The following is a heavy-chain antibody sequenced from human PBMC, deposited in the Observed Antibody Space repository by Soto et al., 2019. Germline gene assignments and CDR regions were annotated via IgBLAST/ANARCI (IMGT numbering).Heavy chain of an antibody. CDR1: GFTFSSYA. J-gene: IGHJ6*02. CDR3: ARDLGPRASGYYPYYYYGMDV. V-gene: IGHV3-30-3*01. Sequence: GGSLRLSCAASGFTFSSYAMHWVRQAPGKGLEWVAVISYDGSNKYYADSVKGRFTISRDNSKNTLYLQMNSLRAEDTAVYYCARDLGPRASGYYPYYYYGMDVWGQGTTVTVSS. CDR2: ISYDGSNK. D-gene: IGHD3-22*01.